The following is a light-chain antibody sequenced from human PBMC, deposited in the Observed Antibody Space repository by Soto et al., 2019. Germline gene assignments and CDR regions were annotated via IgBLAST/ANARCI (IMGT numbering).Light chain of an antibody. CDR1: QGISSA. V-gene: IGKV1D-13*01. J-gene: IGKJ1*01. CDR2: DAS. CDR3: QQFNNYPRT. Sequence: VQLTQCPSSRSASVGDRVTITCRASQGISSALAWYQQKPGIAPKLLIYDASTLESGVPSRFSGSGSGTDFTLTISSLQPGDFATYYCQQFNNYPRTFGQGTKVDIK.